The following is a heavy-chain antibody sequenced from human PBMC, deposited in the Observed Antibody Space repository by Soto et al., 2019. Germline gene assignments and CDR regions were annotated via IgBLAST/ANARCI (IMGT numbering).Heavy chain of an antibody. V-gene: IGHV3-11*06. CDR2: ISSSSSYT. D-gene: IGHD4-17*01. CDR3: ATQPQDYGGNSRPAWYAFDI. Sequence: GGSLRLSCAASGFTFSDYYMSWIRQAPGKGLEWVSYISSSSSYTNYADSVKGRFTISRDNAKNSLYLQMNSLRAEDTAVYYCATQPQDYGGNSRPAWYAFDIWGQGTMVTVSS. J-gene: IGHJ3*02. CDR1: GFTFSDYY.